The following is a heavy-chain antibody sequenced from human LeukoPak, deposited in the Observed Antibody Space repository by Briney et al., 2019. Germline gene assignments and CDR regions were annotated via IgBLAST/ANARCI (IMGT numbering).Heavy chain of an antibody. J-gene: IGHJ4*02. Sequence: PSQTLSLTCTVSGGSISSGDYYWTWIRQPPGKGLEWIGYIYYSGSTYYNPSLKSRVTISVDTSKNQFSLKLSSVTAADTAVYYCARVHPQRSSWFDYWGQGTLVTVSS. CDR2: IYYSGST. V-gene: IGHV4-30-4*01. CDR3: ARVHPQRSSWFDY. D-gene: IGHD6-13*01. CDR1: GGSISSGDYY.